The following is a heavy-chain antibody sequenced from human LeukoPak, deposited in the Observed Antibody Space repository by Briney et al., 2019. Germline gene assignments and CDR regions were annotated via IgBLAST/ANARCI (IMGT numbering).Heavy chain of an antibody. CDR1: GGSISSYY. CDR3: AREVDYYGSGSDNYYYYYMDV. D-gene: IGHD3-10*01. CDR2: IYYSGST. V-gene: IGHV4-59*01. Sequence: SETLSLTCTVSGGSISSYYWSWIRQPPGKGLEWIGYIYYSGSTNYNPSLKSRVTISVDTSKNQFSLKLSSVTAADTAVYYCAREVDYYGSGSDNYYYYYMDVWGKGTTVTASS. J-gene: IGHJ6*03.